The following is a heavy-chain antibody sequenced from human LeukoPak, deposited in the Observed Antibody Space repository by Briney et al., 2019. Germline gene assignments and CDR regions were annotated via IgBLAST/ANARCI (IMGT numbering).Heavy chain of an antibody. CDR2: MKQDGSEI. CDR3: ASLDTALLKGGY. V-gene: IGHV3-7*01. D-gene: IGHD5-18*01. J-gene: IGHJ4*02. Sequence: GGSLRLSCAASGFTVSPHWMSRVRQAPGKGLEWVAMMKQDGSEIYYVDSVKGRFTISRDNAENSLYLQMNSLRAEDTALYYCASLDTALLKGGYWGQGTLVTVSS. CDR1: GFTVSPHW.